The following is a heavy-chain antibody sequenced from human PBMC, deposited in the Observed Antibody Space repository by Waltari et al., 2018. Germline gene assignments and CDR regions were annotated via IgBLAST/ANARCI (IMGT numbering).Heavy chain of an antibody. V-gene: IGHV3-74*01. Sequence: EVQLVESGGGLLQPGGSLRRSCAASRFTFSHYWMHWVRQPPGTGLVCVSRINPDGRSTSYADSVKGRLTISRDNAKNTLYMQMNSLRAEDTAVYYCTTDLTGYSDYWGQGTLVTVAS. D-gene: IGHD3-9*01. J-gene: IGHJ4*02. CDR1: RFTFSHYW. CDR2: INPDGRST. CDR3: TTDLTGYSDY.